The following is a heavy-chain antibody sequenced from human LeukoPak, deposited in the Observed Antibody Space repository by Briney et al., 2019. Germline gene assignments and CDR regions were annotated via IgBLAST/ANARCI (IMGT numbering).Heavy chain of an antibody. Sequence: AGGSLRLSCAASGFTFSSYGMHWVRQAPVKGQEWVAIIWYDGSNKYYADSVKGRFTTSRDNSKNTLYLQMNSLIAEDTAVYYCAKDFSYYDSSGSGPDYWGQGTPVTVSS. CDR1: GFTFSSYG. D-gene: IGHD3-22*01. CDR3: AKDFSYYDSSGSGPDY. CDR2: IWYDGSNK. J-gene: IGHJ4*02. V-gene: IGHV3-33*06.